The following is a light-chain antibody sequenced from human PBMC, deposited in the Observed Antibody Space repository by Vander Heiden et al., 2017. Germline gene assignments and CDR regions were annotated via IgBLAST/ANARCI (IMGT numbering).Light chain of an antibody. V-gene: IGKV3-15*01. J-gene: IGKJ4*01. CDR1: QTINTN. Sequence: ELVMTQSPATLSVSPGERATLPSRAGQTINTNLAWYQQKAGQAPRLLIYGASTRATGIPARFSGSGSGTEFTLTISSLQSEDFAVYYCQQYNNWPPLTFGGGTKVEIK. CDR2: GAS. CDR3: QQYNNWPPLT.